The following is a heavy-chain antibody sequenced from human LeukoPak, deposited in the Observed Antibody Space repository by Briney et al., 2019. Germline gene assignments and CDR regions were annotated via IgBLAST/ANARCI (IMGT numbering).Heavy chain of an antibody. CDR2: ISYDGSNK. CDR3: ARDGGYSYGWD. J-gene: IGHJ4*02. Sequence: PGGSLRLSCAASGFTFSSYAMHWVRQAPGKGLEWVAVISYDGSNKYYADSVKGRFTISRDNAKNSLYLQMNSLRAEDTAVYYCARDGGYSYGWDWGQGTLVTVSS. D-gene: IGHD5-18*01. V-gene: IGHV3-30-3*01. CDR1: GFTFSSYA.